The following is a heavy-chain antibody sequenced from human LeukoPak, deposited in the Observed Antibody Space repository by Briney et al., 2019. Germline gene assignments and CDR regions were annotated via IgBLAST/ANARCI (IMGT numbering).Heavy chain of an antibody. CDR1: GFTFSNAW. CDR3: TTDKLRFLEWSYPPDFDY. Sequence: PGGSLRLSCAASGFTFSNAWMSWVRQAPGKGLEWVGRIKSKTDGGTTDYAAPVKGRFTISRDDSKNTLYLQMNSLKTEDTAVYYCTTDKLRFLEWSYPPDFDYWGQGTLVTVSS. CDR2: IKSKTDGGTT. V-gene: IGHV3-15*01. D-gene: IGHD3-3*01. J-gene: IGHJ4*02.